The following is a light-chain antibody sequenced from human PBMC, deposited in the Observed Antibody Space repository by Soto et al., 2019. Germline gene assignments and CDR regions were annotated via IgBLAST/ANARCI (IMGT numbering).Light chain of an antibody. CDR2: EGS. V-gene: IGLV2-23*01. J-gene: IGLJ3*02. Sequence: QSALTHPASVSVFPGQSITISCTGNSSDVGSYNLVSWYQQHPGKAPKLMIYEGSKRPSGVSNRFSGSKSGNTASLTISGLQADDEADYYCCSYAGSRVFGGGTKVTVL. CDR1: SSDVGSYNL. CDR3: CSYAGSRV.